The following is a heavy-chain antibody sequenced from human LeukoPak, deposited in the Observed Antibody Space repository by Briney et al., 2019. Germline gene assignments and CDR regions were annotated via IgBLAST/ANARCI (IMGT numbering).Heavy chain of an antibody. D-gene: IGHD2-2*02. Sequence: GASVKVSCKASGYTFTSYYMHWVRQAPGQGLEWMGLINPSGGSTSYAQKFQGRVTMTRDTSTSTVYMELSSLRSEDTAVYYCAREGHIVVVPAAIHYYYGMDVWGQGTTVTVSS. CDR3: AREGHIVVVPAAIHYYYGMDV. CDR2: INPSGGST. CDR1: GYTFTSYY. J-gene: IGHJ6*02. V-gene: IGHV1-46*01.